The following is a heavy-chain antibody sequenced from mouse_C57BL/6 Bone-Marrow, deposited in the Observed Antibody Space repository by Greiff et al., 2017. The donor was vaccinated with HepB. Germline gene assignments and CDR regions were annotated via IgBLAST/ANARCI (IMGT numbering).Heavy chain of an antibody. V-gene: IGHV1-15*01. J-gene: IGHJ1*03. Sequence: VQLQQSGAELVRPGASVTLSCKASGYTFTDYEMHWVKQTPVHGLEWIGAIDPETGGTAYNQKFKGKAILTADKSSSTAYMELRSLTSEDSAVYYCTRATPPEGYYWYFDVWGTGTTGTVSS. CDR2: IDPETGGT. D-gene: IGHD2-3*01. CDR1: GYTFTDYE. CDR3: TRATPPEGYYWYFDV.